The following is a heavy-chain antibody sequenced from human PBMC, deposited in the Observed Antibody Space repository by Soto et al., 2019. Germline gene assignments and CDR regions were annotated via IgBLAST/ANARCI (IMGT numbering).Heavy chain of an antibody. Sequence: GGSLRLSCAASGFTFSSYSMNWVRQAPGKGLEWVSSISSSSSYIYYADSVKGRFTISRDNAKNSLYLQMNSLRAEDTAVYYCARFYRQYGSGSYNDYWGQGTLVTVPS. D-gene: IGHD3-10*01. CDR2: ISSSSSYI. J-gene: IGHJ4*02. CDR1: GFTFSSYS. V-gene: IGHV3-21*01. CDR3: ARFYRQYGSGSYNDY.